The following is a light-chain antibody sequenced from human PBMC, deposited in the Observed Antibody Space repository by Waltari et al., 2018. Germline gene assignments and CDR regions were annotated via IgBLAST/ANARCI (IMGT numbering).Light chain of an antibody. CDR2: EAS. V-gene: IGKV1-5*03. CDR1: QSLGRL. J-gene: IGKJ2*01. CDR3: QQIDNVPHT. Sequence: DIQMTQSPSTLSASIGDRVTITCRASQSLGRLLAWYQQKPGKAPKLLIYEASSLGSGVPSRFSGSGSETEFTLTISSLQPDDFATYYCQQIDNVPHTFGQGTKLEI.